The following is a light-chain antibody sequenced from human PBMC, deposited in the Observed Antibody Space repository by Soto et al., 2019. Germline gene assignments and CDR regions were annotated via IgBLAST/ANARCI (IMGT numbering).Light chain of an antibody. CDR2: WAS. Sequence: DIVMTQSPDSLAVSLGERATINCKSSQNVLHRSSNKNYLALYQQKSGQPPKLLISWASTRESGVPDRFSGSGSGTDFTLTISSLQAEDVAVYYCQQHYSTPPAFGQGTKVEIK. CDR1: QNVLHRSSNKNY. CDR3: QQHYSTPPA. J-gene: IGKJ1*01. V-gene: IGKV4-1*01.